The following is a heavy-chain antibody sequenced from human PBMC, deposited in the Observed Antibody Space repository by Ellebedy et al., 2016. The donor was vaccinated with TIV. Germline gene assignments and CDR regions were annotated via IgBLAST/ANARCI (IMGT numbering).Heavy chain of an antibody. CDR2: INPNNGGT. CDR1: GGTFSSYA. V-gene: IGHV1-2*02. D-gene: IGHD6-13*01. CDR3: AGEITGYSSSPSYFDY. J-gene: IGHJ4*02. Sequence: ASVKVSCKASGGTFSSYAISWVRQAPGQGLEWMGWINPNNGGTNYAQKFQGRATMTRDTSISTAYMEVSRLRSDDTAVYYCAGEITGYSSSPSYFDYWGQGTLVTVSS.